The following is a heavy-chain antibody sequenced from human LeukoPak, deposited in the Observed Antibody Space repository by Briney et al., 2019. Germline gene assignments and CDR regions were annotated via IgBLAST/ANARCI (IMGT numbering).Heavy chain of an antibody. CDR3: AKDLRIAVAGMAL. J-gene: IGHJ4*02. Sequence: GGSLRLSCAASGFTFSSYAMSWVRQAPGKGLEWVSAIGGSGGSTYYADSVKGRFTISRDNSKNTLYLQMNSLRAEDTAVYYCAKDLRIAVAGMALWGQGTLVTVSS. D-gene: IGHD6-19*01. CDR2: IGGSGGST. V-gene: IGHV3-23*01. CDR1: GFTFSSYA.